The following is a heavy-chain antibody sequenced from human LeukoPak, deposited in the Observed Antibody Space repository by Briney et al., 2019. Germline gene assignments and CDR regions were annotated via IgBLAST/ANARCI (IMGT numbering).Heavy chain of an antibody. CDR2: ISSGSADK. D-gene: IGHD3-3*01. CDR1: GFIFSDYS. V-gene: IGHV3-21*01. Sequence: PGGSLRLSCAASGFIFSDYSMNWVRQAPGKGLEWVSSISSGSADKYYADSVKGRFTISRDNAENSLYLQMSSLRTEDTAVYYCARDFRSGGYSGHYYFDYWGQGTLVTVSS. CDR3: ARDFRSGGYSGHYYFDY. J-gene: IGHJ4*02.